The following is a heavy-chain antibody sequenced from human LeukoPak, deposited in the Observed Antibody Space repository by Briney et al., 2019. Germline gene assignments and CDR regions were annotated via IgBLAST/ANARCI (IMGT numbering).Heavy chain of an antibody. D-gene: IGHD5-24*01. CDR1: GGSISSYY. V-gene: IGHV4-59*01. Sequence: SETLSLTCTVSGGSISSYYWSWIRQPPGKGLEWIGYIYYSGSTNYNPSLKSRVTISVDTSKNQFSLKLSSVTAADTAVCYCARERDGYNEYDAFDIWGQGTMVTVSS. CDR3: ARERDGYNEYDAFDI. J-gene: IGHJ3*02. CDR2: IYYSGST.